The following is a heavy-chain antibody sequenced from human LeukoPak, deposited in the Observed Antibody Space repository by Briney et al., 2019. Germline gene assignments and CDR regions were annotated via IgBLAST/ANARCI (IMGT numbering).Heavy chain of an antibody. V-gene: IGHV3-23*01. CDR1: GFTFSSYA. D-gene: IGHD6-13*01. CDR3: AKGRIAAALSRFDY. Sequence: GGSLRLSCAVSGFTFSSYAMSWVRQAPGKGLEWVSAISGSGGSTYCADSVKGRFTISRDNSKNTLYLQMNSLRAEDTAVYYCAKGRIAAALSRFDYWGQGTLVTVSS. CDR2: ISGSGGST. J-gene: IGHJ4*02.